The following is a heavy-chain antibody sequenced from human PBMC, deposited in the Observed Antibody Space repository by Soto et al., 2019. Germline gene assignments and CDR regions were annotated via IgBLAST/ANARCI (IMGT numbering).Heavy chain of an antibody. CDR1: GFTFSSYA. D-gene: IGHD1-1*01. V-gene: IGHV3-23*01. Sequence: EVQLLESGGGLVQPGGSLRLSCAASGFTFSSYAMSWVRQAPGKGLEWVSAISGSGGSTYYADSGKGRFTISRDNSKNTRDLQRNSLRAEDTAVYDGAKEGLESFYCDYWGQGTPVTVSS. CDR2: ISGSGGST. CDR3: AKEGLESFYCDY. J-gene: IGHJ4*02.